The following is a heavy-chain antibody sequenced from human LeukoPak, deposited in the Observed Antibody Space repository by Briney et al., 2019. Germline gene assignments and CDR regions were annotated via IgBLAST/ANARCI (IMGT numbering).Heavy chain of an antibody. V-gene: IGHV4-4*02. CDR3: AREEMPGKFDY. CDR2: IYHSGNT. CDR1: GGSISSSNW. Sequence: SKTLSLTCAVSGGSISSSNWWSWIRQPPGKGLEWIGEIYHSGNTNYNPSLKSRVTISLDKSKNQFSLKLRSVTAADTAVYYCAREEMPGKFDYWGQGTLVTVSS. D-gene: IGHD1-26*01. J-gene: IGHJ4*02.